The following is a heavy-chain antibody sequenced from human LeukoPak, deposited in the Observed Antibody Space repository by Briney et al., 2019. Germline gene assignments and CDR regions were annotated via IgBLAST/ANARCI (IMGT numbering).Heavy chain of an antibody. Sequence: GSLRLSCVASGFTFSRYGMHWVRQAPGKGLEWVAVISYDGSNEYYADSVKGRFTISRDNSKNTLYLQMNSLRAEDTAVYYCAKDPNYYDSSGYYLWGQGTLVTVSS. CDR3: AKDPNYYDSSGYYL. J-gene: IGHJ4*02. CDR1: GFTFSRYG. D-gene: IGHD3-22*01. V-gene: IGHV3-30*18. CDR2: ISYDGSNE.